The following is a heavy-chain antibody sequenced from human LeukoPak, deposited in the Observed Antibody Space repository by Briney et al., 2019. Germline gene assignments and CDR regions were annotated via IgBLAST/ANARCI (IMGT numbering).Heavy chain of an antibody. D-gene: IGHD4-17*01. CDR2: IYGSDEK. CDR3: VHYPVTGHRGFDD. J-gene: IGHJ4*02. CDR1: GFSLTTSDVG. V-gene: IGHV2-5*01. Sequence: SGPTLLNPTKTLTLTCTFSGFSLTTSDVGVGWFRQPPGEPLEWLALIYGSDEKHYSPSLKTRLSVTKDSSKIHVVLTMTNMDPVDAATYYCVHYPVTGHRGFDDWGQGALVTVSS.